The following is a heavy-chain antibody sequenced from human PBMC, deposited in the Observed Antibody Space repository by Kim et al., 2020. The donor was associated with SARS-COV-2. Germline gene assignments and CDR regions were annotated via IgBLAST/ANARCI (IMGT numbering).Heavy chain of an antibody. CDR1: GFTFSSYA. D-gene: IGHD2-2*01. Sequence: GGSLRLSCAASGFTFSSYAMHWVRQAPGKGLEWVAVISYDGSNKYYADSVKGRFTISRDNSKNTLYLQMNSLRAEDTAVYYCARDRFDIVVVPALLRGGWFDPWGQGTLVTVSS. CDR3: ARDRFDIVVVPALLRGGWFDP. CDR2: ISYDGSNK. J-gene: IGHJ5*02. V-gene: IGHV3-30-3*01.